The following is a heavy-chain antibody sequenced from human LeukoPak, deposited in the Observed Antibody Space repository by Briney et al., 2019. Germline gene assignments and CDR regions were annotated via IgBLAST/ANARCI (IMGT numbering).Heavy chain of an antibody. D-gene: IGHD2-2*01. Sequence: SETLSLTCTVSGGSISSYYWSWIRQPPGKGLEWIGYIYTSGSTNYNPSLKSRVPISVDTSKNQFSLKLSSVTAADTAVYYCARRSTSYGTTQAFDIWGQGTMVTVSS. J-gene: IGHJ3*02. CDR3: ARRSTSYGTTQAFDI. CDR2: IYTSGST. CDR1: GGSISSYY. V-gene: IGHV4-4*09.